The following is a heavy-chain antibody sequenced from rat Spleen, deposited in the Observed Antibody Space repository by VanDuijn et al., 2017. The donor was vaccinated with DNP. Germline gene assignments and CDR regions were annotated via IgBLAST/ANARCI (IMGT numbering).Heavy chain of an antibody. CDR1: GFTFSNYY. CDR3: ARGGRSYFDY. V-gene: IGHV5-25*01. Sequence: EVQLVESGGGLVQPGRSLKLSCAASGFTFSNYYMAWVRQAPKKGLEWVASITSSGGDSYYPDSVKGRFTISRDNAKNTLYLQMNSLRSEDTASYYCARGGRSYFDYWGPGVVVTVSS. D-gene: IGHD1-11*01. J-gene: IGHJ2*01. CDR2: ITSSGGDS.